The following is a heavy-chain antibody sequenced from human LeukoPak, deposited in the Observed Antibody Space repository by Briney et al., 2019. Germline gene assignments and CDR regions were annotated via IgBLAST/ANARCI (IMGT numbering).Heavy chain of an antibody. V-gene: IGHV3-30*04. CDR1: GFTFSSYV. CDR2: ISYDESNK. J-gene: IGHJ5*02. D-gene: IGHD6-19*01. CDR3: ARDGSIAVKNWFDP. Sequence: GGSLRLSCAASGFTFSSYVMHWVRQAPGKGLEWVAVISYDESNKYYADSVKGRFTISRDNAKNSLYLQMNSLRAEDTAVYYCARDGSIAVKNWFDPWGQGTLVTVSS.